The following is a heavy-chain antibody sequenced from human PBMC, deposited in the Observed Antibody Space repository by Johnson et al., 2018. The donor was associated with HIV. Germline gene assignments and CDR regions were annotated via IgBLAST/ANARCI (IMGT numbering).Heavy chain of an antibody. Sequence: QLVESGGGLVQPGGSLRLSCAASEFTFHSYWMTWVRQAPGKGLEWVANINQDGTEKYYVDSVKGRFTISRDNAKNSLYLQMNSLRAEDTAVYYCARVQWLILDAFDIWGQGTMVTVSS. CDR2: INQDGTEK. V-gene: IGHV3-7*01. D-gene: IGHD6-19*01. CDR1: EFTFHSYW. CDR3: ARVQWLILDAFDI. J-gene: IGHJ3*02.